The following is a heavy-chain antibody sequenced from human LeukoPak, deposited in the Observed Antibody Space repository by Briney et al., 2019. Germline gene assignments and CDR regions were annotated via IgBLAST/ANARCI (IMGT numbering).Heavy chain of an antibody. CDR2: ISSSSKYR. V-gene: IGHV3-21*01. J-gene: IGHJ4*02. D-gene: IGHD6-13*01. CDR1: VLPYSRYS. CDR3: ARGGSSSFGY. Sequence: PGRSLSLSCAVSVLPYSRYSMNWIREAPGKGLEWVSSISSSSKYRNNAYYADSMKGRFTTTRDNAKTSLYLQMNSLRAEDTGVYYCARGGSSSFGYWGQGTLVTVSS.